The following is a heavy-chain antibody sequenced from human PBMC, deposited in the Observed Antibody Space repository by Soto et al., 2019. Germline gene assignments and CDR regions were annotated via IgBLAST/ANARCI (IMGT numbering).Heavy chain of an antibody. Sequence: LSLTCTVSGGSISNYYWSWIRQTAGKGLEWIGRISSSGSTNYNPSLKGRVTMSIDTSEKQFSLNLRSVTAADTAVYYCARDATILTRAMDVWGQGTTVTVSS. CDR1: GGSISNYY. J-gene: IGHJ6*02. V-gene: IGHV4-4*07. CDR2: ISSSGST. CDR3: ARDATILTRAMDV. D-gene: IGHD3-3*01.